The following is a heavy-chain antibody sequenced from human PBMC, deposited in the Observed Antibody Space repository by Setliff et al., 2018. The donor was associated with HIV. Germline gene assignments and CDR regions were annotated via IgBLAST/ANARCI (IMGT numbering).Heavy chain of an antibody. Sequence: GSLRLSCAASGFTFSSCGMHWVRQAPGKGLEWVAFIRYDGSNKYYADSVKGRFTISRDNSKNTLNLQMNSLRTEDTALYYCAKDLGGGSYGNWAYGMDVGGQGTTVTVSS. J-gene: IGHJ6*02. D-gene: IGHD4-17*01. CDR1: GFTFSSCG. V-gene: IGHV3-30*02. CDR3: AKDLGGGSYGNWAYGMDV. CDR2: IRYDGSNK.